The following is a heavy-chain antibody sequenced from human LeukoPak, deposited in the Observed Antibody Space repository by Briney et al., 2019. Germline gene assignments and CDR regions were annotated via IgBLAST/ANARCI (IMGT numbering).Heavy chain of an antibody. Sequence: GASVKVSCKASGGTFSSYTISWVRQAPGQGLEWMGRIIPILGIANYAQKFQGRVTITADKSTSTAYMELSSLRSEDTAVYYCASAHYDRSGYLDYWGQGTLVAVSS. CDR3: ASAHYDRSGYLDY. CDR1: GGTFSSYT. D-gene: IGHD3-22*01. V-gene: IGHV1-69*02. J-gene: IGHJ4*02. CDR2: IIPILGIA.